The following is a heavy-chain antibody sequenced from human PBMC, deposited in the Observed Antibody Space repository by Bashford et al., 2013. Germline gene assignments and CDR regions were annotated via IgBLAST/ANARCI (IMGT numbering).Heavy chain of an antibody. CDR3: ARGGCTGCGPYYYYGMDV. Sequence: LLYSSETLSLTCAVYGGSFSGYYWSWIRQPPGKGLEWIGEINHSGSTNYNPSLKSRVTISVDTSKKQFSLKLSSVTAADTAVYYCARGGCTGCGPYYYYGMDVWGQGTTVTVSS. CDR1: GGSFSGYY. CDR2: INHSGST. D-gene: IGHD2-8*02. J-gene: IGHJ6*02. V-gene: IGHV4-34*01.